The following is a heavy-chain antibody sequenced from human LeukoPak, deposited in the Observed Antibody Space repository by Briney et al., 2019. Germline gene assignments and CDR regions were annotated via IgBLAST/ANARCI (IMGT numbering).Heavy chain of an antibody. Sequence: PSETLSLTCTVSGGPMYSYYWSWIRQTAGKGLEWIGRLYPGLSSDYNPSLKSRVTMSIDTSTNQFALKLSVVTAADTAVYYCARLKFYDSTGYSPGHYMDVWGKGTTVTVSS. V-gene: IGHV4-4*07. CDR3: ARLKFYDSTGYSPGHYMDV. D-gene: IGHD3-22*01. CDR1: GGPMYSYY. CDR2: LYPGLSS. J-gene: IGHJ6*03.